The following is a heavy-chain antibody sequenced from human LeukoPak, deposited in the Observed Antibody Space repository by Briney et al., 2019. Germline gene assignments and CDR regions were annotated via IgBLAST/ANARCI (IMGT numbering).Heavy chain of an antibody. J-gene: IGHJ4*02. CDR3: ARHIGYSAWNPDY. Sequence: GESLKSSCKASGYSFTSYCIGRVRQMPGKGLEWMGIIYPYDSDTRYSPSFQGQVTISADKSISTAYLQWSNLKASDTAMYYCARHIGYSAWNPDYGGQGTLVTVSS. CDR1: GYSFTSYC. D-gene: IGHD5-12*01. CDR2: IYPYDSDT. V-gene: IGHV5-51*01.